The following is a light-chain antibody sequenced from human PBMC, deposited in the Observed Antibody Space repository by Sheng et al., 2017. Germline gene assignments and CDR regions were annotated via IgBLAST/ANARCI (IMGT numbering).Light chain of an antibody. CDR3: QQYDSNSGT. CDR1: QSIGSW. CDR2: KAS. J-gene: IGKJ1*01. Sequence: DIQMTQSPSTLSASVGDRVTITCRASQSIGSWLAWYQQKPGKAPKLLIYKASILESVVPSRFSGSGSGTEFTLTIRSLQPDDFATYYCQQYDSNSGTFGQGTKVEI. V-gene: IGKV1-5*03.